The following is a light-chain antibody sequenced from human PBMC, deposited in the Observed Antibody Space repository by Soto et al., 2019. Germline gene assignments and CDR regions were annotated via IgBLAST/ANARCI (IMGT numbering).Light chain of an antibody. CDR2: AAS. CDR3: QQLLSYPIT. CDR1: QGISSY. J-gene: IGKJ5*01. Sequence: IQMTQSPSSLSASVGDRVTITCRASQGISSYLAWYQQKPGKAPKLLIYAASTLQSGVPLRFSGSGSGTSITLTISSLQPEDFATYYCQQLLSYPITFGQGTRLEIK. V-gene: IGKV1-9*01.